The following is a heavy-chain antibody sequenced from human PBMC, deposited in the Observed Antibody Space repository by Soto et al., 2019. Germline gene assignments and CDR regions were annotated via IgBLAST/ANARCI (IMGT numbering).Heavy chain of an antibody. CDR3: ARHSLYSSGWYMAFDY. CDR2: IYPGDSDT. J-gene: IGHJ4*02. Sequence: GESLKISCKGSGYSFTSYWIGWVRQMPGKGLEWMGIIYPGDSDTRYSPSFQGQVTISADKSISTAYLQWSSLKASDTAMYYCARHSLYSSGWYMAFDYWGQGTLVTVSS. D-gene: IGHD6-19*01. V-gene: IGHV5-51*01. CDR1: GYSFTSYW.